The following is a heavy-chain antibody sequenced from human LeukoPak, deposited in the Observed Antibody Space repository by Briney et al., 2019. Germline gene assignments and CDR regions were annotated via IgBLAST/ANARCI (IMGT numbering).Heavy chain of an antibody. J-gene: IGHJ3*02. V-gene: IGHV3-74*01. CDR3: AGTYYYDKGAFDI. Sequence: GGSLRLSCAASGFTFSNYWMHWVRQAPGKGLVWVSRINTDGSSTSYVDSVKGRFTISRDNSKNTLYLQMNSLRAEDTAVYYCAGTYYYDKGAFDIWGQGTMVTVSS. D-gene: IGHD3-22*01. CDR2: INTDGSST. CDR1: GFTFSNYW.